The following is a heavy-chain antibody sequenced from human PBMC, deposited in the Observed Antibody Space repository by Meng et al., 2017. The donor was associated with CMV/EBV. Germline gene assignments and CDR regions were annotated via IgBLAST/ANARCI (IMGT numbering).Heavy chain of an antibody. D-gene: IGHD3-16*02. J-gene: IGHJ4*02. V-gene: IGHV3-48*03. CDR2: ISSSGSTI. CDR3: SYRYYFDY. Sequence: GGSLRLSCAASGFTFSSYEMNWVRQAPGKGLEWVSYISSSGSTIYYADSVKDRFTISRDDSKNTLYLQMNSLRAEDTAVYYCSYRYYFDYWGQGTMVTVSS. CDR1: GFTFSSYE.